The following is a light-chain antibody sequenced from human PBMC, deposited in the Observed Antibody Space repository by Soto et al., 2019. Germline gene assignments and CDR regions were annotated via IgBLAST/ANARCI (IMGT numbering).Light chain of an antibody. Sequence: DIQMTQSPSTLSASVGDRVTITCRASQNIHNWLAWYQQKPGTAPKLLISGVSSLKSGVPSRFGGSGSGTDFTLTISSLQPDDFATYYCQQYHTYSPLTFGGGTKVDIK. CDR3: QQYHTYSPLT. CDR2: GVS. V-gene: IGKV1-5*01. J-gene: IGKJ4*01. CDR1: QNIHNW.